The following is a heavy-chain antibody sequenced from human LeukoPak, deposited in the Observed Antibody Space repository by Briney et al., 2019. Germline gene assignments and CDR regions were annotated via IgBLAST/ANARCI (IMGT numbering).Heavy chain of an antibody. CDR1: GGSISSGSYY. V-gene: IGHV4-61*02. CDR2: IYTSGST. D-gene: IGHD1-26*01. Sequence: SETLSLTCTVSGGSISSGSYYWSWIRQPAGKGLEWIGRIYTSGSTNYNPSLKSRVTISVDTSKNQFSLKLSSVTAADTAVYYCARDRSDPFGATISFDYWGQGTLVTVSS. J-gene: IGHJ4*02. CDR3: ARDRSDPFGATISFDY.